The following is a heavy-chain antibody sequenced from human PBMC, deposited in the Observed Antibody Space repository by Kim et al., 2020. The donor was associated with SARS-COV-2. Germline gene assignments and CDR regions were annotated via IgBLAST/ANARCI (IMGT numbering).Heavy chain of an antibody. CDR1: GYTLTELS. CDR3: ATSCAVVRGAWFDP. V-gene: IGHV1-24*01. D-gene: IGHD2-21*01. CDR2: FDPEDGET. Sequence: ASVKVSCKVSGYTLTELSMHWVRQAPGKGLEWMGGFDPEDGETIYAQKFQGRVTMTEDTSTDTAYMEVSSLRSEDRAGYYCATSCAVVRGAWFDPWCQGT. J-gene: IGHJ5*02.